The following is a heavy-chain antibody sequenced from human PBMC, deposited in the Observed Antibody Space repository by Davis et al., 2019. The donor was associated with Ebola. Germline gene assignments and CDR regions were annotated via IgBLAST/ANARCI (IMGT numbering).Heavy chain of an antibody. CDR2: ISGSGGST. D-gene: IGHD3-3*01. V-gene: IGHV3-23*01. Sequence: GGSLRLSCTDSVITFSSYAMTWVRQAPGKGLEWVSAISGSGGSTYYADSVKGRFTISRDNSKKTLYLQMNSLRAEETAGYYCAKSGLSFGVVKYHYGMDVWGKGTTVTVSS. J-gene: IGHJ6*04. CDR1: VITFSSYA. CDR3: AKSGLSFGVVKYHYGMDV.